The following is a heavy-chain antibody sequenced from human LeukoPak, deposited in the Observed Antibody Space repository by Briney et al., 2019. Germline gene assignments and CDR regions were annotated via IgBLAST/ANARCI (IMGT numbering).Heavy chain of an antibody. CDR1: GFSFRSYT. CDR3: VREEEGDAFDI. V-gene: IGHV3-30-3*01. CDR2: ISDDGSNK. J-gene: IGHJ3*02. Sequence: PGGSLRLSCAASGFSFRSYTMHWVRQAPGKGLEWVAVISDDGSNKDHVDSVKGRFTISRDNSKNTLYVQMNSLTTEDTAVYYCVREEEGDAFDIWGQGTMVTVSS.